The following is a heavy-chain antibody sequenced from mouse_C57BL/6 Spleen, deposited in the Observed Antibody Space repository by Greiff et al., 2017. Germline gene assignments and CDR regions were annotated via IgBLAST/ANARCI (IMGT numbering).Heavy chain of an antibody. D-gene: IGHD1-1*01. Sequence: EVMLVESGGGLVKPGGSLKLSCAASGFTFSDYGMHWVRQAPEKGLEWVAYISSGSSTIYYADTVKGRFTISRDNAKNTLFLQMTSLRSADTAMYYCARVYGSSYGYAMDYWGQGTSVTVSS. V-gene: IGHV5-17*01. J-gene: IGHJ4*01. CDR3: ARVYGSSYGYAMDY. CDR2: ISSGSSTI. CDR1: GFTFSDYG.